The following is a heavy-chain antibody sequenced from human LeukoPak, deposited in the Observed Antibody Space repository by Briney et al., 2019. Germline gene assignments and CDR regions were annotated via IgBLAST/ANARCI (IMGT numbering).Heavy chain of an antibody. V-gene: IGHV1-69*06. CDR3: ASSPSSSKNWFDP. CDR2: IIPIFGTA. D-gene: IGHD6-13*01. CDR1: GYTFSSYG. Sequence: SVKVSCKASGYTFSSYGISWVRQAPGQGLEWMGGIIPIFGTANYAQKFQGRVTIIADKSTSTAYMELSSLRSEDTAVYYCASSPSSSKNWFDPWGQGTLVTVSS. J-gene: IGHJ5*02.